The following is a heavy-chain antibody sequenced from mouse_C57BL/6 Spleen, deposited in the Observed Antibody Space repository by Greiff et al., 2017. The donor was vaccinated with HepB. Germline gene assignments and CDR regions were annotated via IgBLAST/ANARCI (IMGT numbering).Heavy chain of an antibody. V-gene: IGHV3-6*01. J-gene: IGHJ1*03. CDR1: GYSITSGYY. D-gene: IGHD4-1*01. CDR3: ARDHWDHWYFDV. CDR2: ISYDGSN. Sequence: ESGPGLVKPSQSLSLTCSVTGYSITSGYYWNWIRQFPGNKLEWMGYISYDGSNNYNPSLKNRISITRDTSKNQFFLKLNSVTTEDTATYYCARDHWDHWYFDVWGTGTTVTVSS.